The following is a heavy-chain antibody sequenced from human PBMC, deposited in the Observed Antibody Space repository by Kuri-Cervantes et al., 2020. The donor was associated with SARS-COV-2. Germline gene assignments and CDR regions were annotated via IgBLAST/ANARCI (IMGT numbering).Heavy chain of an antibody. CDR2: ISWNSGTI. D-gene: IGHD4-17*01. V-gene: IGHV3-9*01. CDR3: ARAYGDYVFREGLDS. CDR1: GFTFDNYA. J-gene: IGHJ4*02. Sequence: SLKISCEASGFTFDNYAMHWVRQVPGKGLEWVSGISWNSGTIGYGDSAKGRFTISRDNAKNSLYLQMNSLRTEDTAFYYCARAYGDYVFREGLDSWGQGTLVTVSS.